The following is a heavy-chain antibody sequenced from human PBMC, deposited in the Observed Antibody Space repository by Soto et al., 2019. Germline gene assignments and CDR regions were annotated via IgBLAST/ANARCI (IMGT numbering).Heavy chain of an antibody. CDR3: ARDKSGGSFAFDI. V-gene: IGHV3-21*01. Sequence: GGSLRLSCAASGFTFSSYSMNWVRQAPGKGLEWVSSISSSSYIYYADSVKGRFTISRDNAKNSLYLQMNSLRAEDTAVYYCARDKSGGSFAFDIWGQGTMVTVSS. D-gene: IGHD3-10*01. CDR2: ISSSSYI. J-gene: IGHJ3*02. CDR1: GFTFSSYS.